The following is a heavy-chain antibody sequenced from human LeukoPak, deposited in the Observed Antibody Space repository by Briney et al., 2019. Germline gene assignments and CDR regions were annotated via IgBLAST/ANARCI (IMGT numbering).Heavy chain of an antibody. CDR2: IKQDGSEK. V-gene: IGHV3-7*01. CDR1: GFTFSSYW. D-gene: IGHD6-19*01. Sequence: GGSLRLSCAASGFTFSSYWMSWVRQAPGEGVVWVANIKQDGSEKYYVDSVKGRFTISRDNAKNSLYLQMNSLRAEDTAVYYCARSIAVAVNFDYWGQGTLVTVSS. CDR3: ARSIAVAVNFDY. J-gene: IGHJ4*02.